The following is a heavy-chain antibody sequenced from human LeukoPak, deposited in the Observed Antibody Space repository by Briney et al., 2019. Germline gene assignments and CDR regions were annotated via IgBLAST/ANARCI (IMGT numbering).Heavy chain of an antibody. V-gene: IGHV1-2*02. CDR2: INPNSGGT. J-gene: IGHJ4*02. D-gene: IGHD5-12*01. CDR1: GYTFSGYY. Sequence: ASVKVSCKASGYTFSGYYIHWVRQAPGQGLEWMGWINPNSGGTNYAQKFQGRVSMTRDTPISTAYMEVTRLRFDDTAVYYCARTYSGYDLGDFEYWGQGTPVTVSS. CDR3: ARTYSGYDLGDFEY.